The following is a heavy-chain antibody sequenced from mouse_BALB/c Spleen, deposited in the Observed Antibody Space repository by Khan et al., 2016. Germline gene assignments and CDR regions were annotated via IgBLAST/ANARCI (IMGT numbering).Heavy chain of an antibody. CDR2: ISYDGSN. V-gene: IGHV3-6*02. CDR1: GYSITSGYY. Sequence: EVQLQESGPGLVKPSQSLSLTCSVTGYSITSGYYWNWIRQFPGNKLEWMGYISYDGSNNYNPSLKNRISITRDTSKNQFFLKLNSVTTEDTATYYCAITTLVADYWGQGTTLTVSS. CDR3: AITTLVADY. D-gene: IGHD1-1*01. J-gene: IGHJ2*01.